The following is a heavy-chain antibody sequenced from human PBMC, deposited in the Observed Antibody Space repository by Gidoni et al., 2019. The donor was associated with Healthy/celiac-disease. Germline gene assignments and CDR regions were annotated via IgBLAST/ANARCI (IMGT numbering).Heavy chain of an antibody. J-gene: IGHJ5*02. CDR1: GGSISSSNW. D-gene: IGHD3-10*01. V-gene: IGHV4-4*02. CDR3: ASVGGMVRGVPNWFDP. CDR2: IYHNGST. Sequence: QVQLQESGPGLVKPSGTLSLTCAVSGGSISSSNWWSWVRQPPGKGLEWIGEIYHNGSTNYNPSLKSRVTISVDKSKNQFSLKLSSVTAADTAVYYCASVGGMVRGVPNWFDPWGQGTLVTVSS.